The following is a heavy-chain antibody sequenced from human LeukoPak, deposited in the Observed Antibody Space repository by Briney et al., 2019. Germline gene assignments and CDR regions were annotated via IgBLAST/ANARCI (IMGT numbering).Heavy chain of an antibody. CDR1: GGSISSSSYY. D-gene: IGHD2-15*01. CDR3: ARRVRDPGPLGYCSGGSCPIDY. V-gene: IGHV4-39*01. J-gene: IGHJ4*02. CDR2: IYYSGST. Sequence: PSETLSLTCTVSGGSISSSSYYWGWIRQPPGKGLEWIGSIYYSGSTYYNPSLKSRVTISVDTSKNQFSLKLSSVTAADTAVYYCARRVRDPGPLGYCSGGSCPIDYWGQGTLVTVSS.